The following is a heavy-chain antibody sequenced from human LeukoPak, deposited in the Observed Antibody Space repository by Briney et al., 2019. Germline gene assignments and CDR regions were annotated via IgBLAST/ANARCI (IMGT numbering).Heavy chain of an antibody. V-gene: IGHV3-48*03. Sequence: PGGSLRLSCAASGFTFSSYEMNWVRQAPGKGLEWVSYISSSGSTIFYADSVRGRFTISRDNAKNSLYLQMNSLRAEDTAVYYSASGKIGDLLYIFDYWGQGTLVTVSS. CDR1: GFTFSSYE. CDR3: ASGKIGDLLYIFDY. J-gene: IGHJ4*02. CDR2: ISSSGSTI. D-gene: IGHD3-10*01.